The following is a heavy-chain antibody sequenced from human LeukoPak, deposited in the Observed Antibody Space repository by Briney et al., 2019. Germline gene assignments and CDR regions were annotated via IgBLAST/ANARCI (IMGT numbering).Heavy chain of an antibody. J-gene: IGHJ4*02. D-gene: IGHD6-19*01. V-gene: IGHV4-59*01. CDR3: ARGAAVAGFDY. CDR2: IYYSGST. CDR1: GGSISSYY. Sequence: SETLSLTCTVSGGSISSYYWSWIRQPPGKGLEWIGYIYYSGSTNYNPSLRCRVTISVDTSKNQFSLKLSSVTAADTAVYYCARGAAVAGFDYWGQGTLVTVSS.